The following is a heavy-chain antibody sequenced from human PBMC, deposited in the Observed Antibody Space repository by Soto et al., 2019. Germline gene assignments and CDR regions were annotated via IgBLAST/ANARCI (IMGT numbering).Heavy chain of an antibody. V-gene: IGHV4-34*01. CDR2: ISQSGNT. J-gene: IGHJ4*02. CDR1: SGSFSGYY. Sequence: SETLSLTCSIYSGSFSGYYWSWIRQPPGKGLEWIGEISQSGNTNYSPSLKSRVSISIDTSMKQFSLNLASVSAADTAVYYCARAPKVSGSSQTRPDFWGQGTLVT. CDR3: ARAPKVSGSSQTRPDF. D-gene: IGHD6-6*01.